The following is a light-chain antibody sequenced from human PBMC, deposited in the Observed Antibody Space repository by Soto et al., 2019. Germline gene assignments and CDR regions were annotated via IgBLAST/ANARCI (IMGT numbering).Light chain of an antibody. CDR1: SIDVTGYNY. CDR3: CSYAGGSSTYV. V-gene: IGLV2-11*01. CDR2: NVN. Sequence: QSALTQPRSVSGSPGQSVTISCTGTSIDVTGYNYVSWYQHHPDKAPKLIIYNVNQRPSGVPDRFSGSRSGNTASLTISGPQAEDEADYYCCSYAGGSSTYVFGTGTKVTVL. J-gene: IGLJ1*01.